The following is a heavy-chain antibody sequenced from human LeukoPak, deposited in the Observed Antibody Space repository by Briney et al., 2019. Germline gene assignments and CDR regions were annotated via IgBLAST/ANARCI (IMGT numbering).Heavy chain of an antibody. CDR3: ARSGGGYRMYYFGY. D-gene: IGHD3-22*01. CDR2: IYHSGST. J-gene: IGHJ4*02. CDR1: GYSISSGYY. V-gene: IGHV4-38-2*02. Sequence: PSETLSLTCTVSGYSISSGYYWGWIRQLPGKGLEWIGSIYHSGSTYYNPSLKSRVTISVDTSKNQFSLKLSSVTAADTAVYYCARSGGGYRMYYFGYWGQGTLVTVSS.